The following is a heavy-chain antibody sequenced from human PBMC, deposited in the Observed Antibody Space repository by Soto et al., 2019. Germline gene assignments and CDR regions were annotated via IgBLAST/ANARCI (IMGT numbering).Heavy chain of an antibody. CDR3: AKHPAEDYYYYGMDV. Sequence: GGSLRLPCAASGFTFSSYAMSWVRQAPGKGLEWVSAISGSGGSTYYADSVKGRFTISRDNSKNTLYLQMNSLRAEDTAVYYCAKHPAEDYYYYGMDVWGQGTTVTVSS. J-gene: IGHJ6*02. V-gene: IGHV3-23*01. CDR2: ISGSGGST. CDR1: GFTFSSYA.